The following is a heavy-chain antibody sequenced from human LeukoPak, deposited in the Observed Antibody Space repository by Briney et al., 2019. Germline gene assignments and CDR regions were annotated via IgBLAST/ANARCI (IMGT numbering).Heavy chain of an antibody. J-gene: IGHJ4*02. Sequence: ASVKVSCKVSGYTLTELSMHWVRQAPGKGLEWTGGFDPEDGETIYAQKFQGRVTMTEDTSTDTAYMELSSLRSEDTAVYYCATWYYYGSGSYYKIDYWGQGTLVTVSS. V-gene: IGHV1-24*01. CDR2: FDPEDGET. CDR3: ATWYYYGSGSYYKIDY. D-gene: IGHD3-10*01. CDR1: GYTLTELS.